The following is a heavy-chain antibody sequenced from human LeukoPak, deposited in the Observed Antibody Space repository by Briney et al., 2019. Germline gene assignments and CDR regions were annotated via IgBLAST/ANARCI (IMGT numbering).Heavy chain of an antibody. J-gene: IGHJ6*02. V-gene: IGHV1-2*04. D-gene: IGHD6-19*01. CDR2: INPNSGGT. CDR1: GYTFTDSS. CDR3: ARDQGAVADYYYGMDV. Sequence: ASVKVSCKASGYTFTDSSVHWVRQAPGQGLEWMGWINPNSGGTNYAQKFQGWVTMARDTSTRTAYMELSRLRSEDTAVYYCARDQGAVADYYYGMDVWGQGTTVTVSS.